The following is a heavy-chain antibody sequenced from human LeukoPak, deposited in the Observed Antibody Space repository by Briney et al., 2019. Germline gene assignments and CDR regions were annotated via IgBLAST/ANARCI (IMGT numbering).Heavy chain of an antibody. J-gene: IGHJ4*02. CDR3: AREGYSGGWYYFDY. CDR2: ISSNGGST. D-gene: IGHD6-19*01. CDR1: GFTFSSYG. V-gene: IGHV3-64*01. Sequence: GGSLRLSCAASGFTFSSYGMHWVRQAPGKGLECVSAISSNGGSTYYANSVKGRFTISRDNSKNTLYLQVGSLRAEDMAVYFCAREGYSGGWYYFDYWGQGTLVTISS.